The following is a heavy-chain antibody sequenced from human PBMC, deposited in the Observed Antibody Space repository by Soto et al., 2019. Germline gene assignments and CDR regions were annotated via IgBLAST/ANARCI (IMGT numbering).Heavy chain of an antibody. CDR2: ISWNSGSI. CDR1: GFTFDDYA. Sequence: EVQLVESGGGLVQPGRSLRLSCAASGFTFDDYAIHWVRQTPGKGLEWVSGISWNSGSIGYADSVKGRFTISRDNAKNSLYLQMNSLRAEDTALYYCAKYVVITLYYFDYWGQGTLVTVSS. CDR3: AKYVVITLYYFDY. J-gene: IGHJ4*02. D-gene: IGHD3-22*01. V-gene: IGHV3-9*01.